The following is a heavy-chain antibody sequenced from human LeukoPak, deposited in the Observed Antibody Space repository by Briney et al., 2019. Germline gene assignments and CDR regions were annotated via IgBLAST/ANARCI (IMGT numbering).Heavy chain of an antibody. CDR2: IYYSGST. CDR1: GGSVSSGGYY. CDR3: ARQDTALIFDY. J-gene: IGHJ4*02. V-gene: IGHV4-31*03. D-gene: IGHD5-18*01. Sequence: SQTLSLTCTVSGGSVSSGGYYWSWIRQHPGKGLEWIGYIYYSGSTYYNPSLKSRVTISVDTSKNQFSLKLSSVTAADTAVYYCARQDTALIFDYWGQGTLVTVSS.